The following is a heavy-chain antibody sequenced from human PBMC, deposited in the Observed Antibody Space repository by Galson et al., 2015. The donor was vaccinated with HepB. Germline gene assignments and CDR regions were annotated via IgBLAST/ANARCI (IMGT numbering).Heavy chain of an antibody. Sequence: PALVKPTQTLTLTCTVTGLSLRSTGVGVGWIRQPPGKAPEWLALIFWNDEKRYSPSLRSRLTINKDSSKNHVVLTMTNMDPVDTATYYCVRRLGITFGGGIAQSHDAFDIWGQGTMVTVSS. CDR2: IFWNDEK. D-gene: IGHD3-16*02. CDR3: VRRLGITFGGGIAQSHDAFDI. V-gene: IGHV2-5*01. CDR1: GLSLRSTGVG. J-gene: IGHJ3*02.